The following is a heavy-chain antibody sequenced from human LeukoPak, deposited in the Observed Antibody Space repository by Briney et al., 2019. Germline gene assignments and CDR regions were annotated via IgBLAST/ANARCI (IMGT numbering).Heavy chain of an antibody. D-gene: IGHD3-22*01. Sequence: SQTLSLTCTVSGNSISSGDYYWSWIRQPAGKGLEWIGRISSSGSTNYNPSLKSRVTISVDTSKNQFSLKLSSVTAADTAVYFCARGPYSYDSSGAFDIWGQGTMVTVSS. J-gene: IGHJ3*02. V-gene: IGHV4-61*02. CDR1: GNSISSGDYY. CDR2: ISSSGST. CDR3: ARGPYSYDSSGAFDI.